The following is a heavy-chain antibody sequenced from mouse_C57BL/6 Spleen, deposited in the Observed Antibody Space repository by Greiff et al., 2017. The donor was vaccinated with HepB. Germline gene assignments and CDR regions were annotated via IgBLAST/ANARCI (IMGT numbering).Heavy chain of an antibody. CDR2: IHPGNSDT. CDR1: GYTFTSYW. CDR3: TREHYDYDKGRFDY. V-gene: IGHV1-5*01. D-gene: IGHD2-4*01. J-gene: IGHJ2*01. Sequence: EVQLQQSGTVLARPGASVKMSCKTSGYTFTSYWMHWVKQRPGQGLEWIGAIHPGNSDTSYNQKFKGKAKLTAVTSASTAYMELSSLTNEDSAVYYCTREHYDYDKGRFDYWGQGTTLTVSS.